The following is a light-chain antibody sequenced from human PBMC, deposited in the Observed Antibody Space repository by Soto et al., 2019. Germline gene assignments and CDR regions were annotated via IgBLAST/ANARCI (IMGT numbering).Light chain of an antibody. Sequence: QSALTQPASVSGSPGQSITISCTGTSSDVGSYNLVSWYQQHPGKAPKLMMYEGSKRPSGVSNRFSGSKSGNTASLTISGLQAEDEADYYFCSYAGSSTLVFGGGTKVTVL. CDR3: CSYAGSSTLV. CDR2: EGS. J-gene: IGLJ2*01. V-gene: IGLV2-23*01. CDR1: SSDVGSYNL.